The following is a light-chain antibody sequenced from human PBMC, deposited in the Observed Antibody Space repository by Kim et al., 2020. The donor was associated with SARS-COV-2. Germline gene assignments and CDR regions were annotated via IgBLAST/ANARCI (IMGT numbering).Light chain of an antibody. V-gene: IGKV1-33*01. CDR3: QQYDNLHLA. Sequence: SASVGGRVTITWQARQDISMNVNWYQLKPGKAPKLLIYDASNLETGVSSKFSGSGVGTEFTFSSGSLQPEDIVTNYCQQYDNLHLAFGQGTKLEIK. J-gene: IGKJ2*01. CDR1: QDISMN. CDR2: DAS.